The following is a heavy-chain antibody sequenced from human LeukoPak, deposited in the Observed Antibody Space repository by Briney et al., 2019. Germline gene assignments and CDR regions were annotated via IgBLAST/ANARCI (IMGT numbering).Heavy chain of an antibody. CDR2: ITSSRSYI. V-gene: IGHV3-21*01. CDR3: ARGTDSAMADY. D-gene: IGHD5-18*01. CDR1: GFTFSAYS. Sequence: GGSLRLSCAASGFTFSAYSMNWVRQAPGKGLEWVSTITSSRSYIYYADSVKGRFTISRDNTKKSMYLQMNSLRADDTAVYYCARGTDSAMADYWGQGTVVTVSS. J-gene: IGHJ4*02.